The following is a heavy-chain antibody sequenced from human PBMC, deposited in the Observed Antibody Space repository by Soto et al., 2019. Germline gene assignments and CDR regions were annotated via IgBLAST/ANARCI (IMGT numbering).Heavy chain of an antibody. V-gene: IGHV4-59*01. CDR3: ARGSHRYDFWSGYYNWYFDL. CDR1: GGNISSYY. D-gene: IGHD3-3*01. CDR2: IYYSGST. Sequence: SETLSLTCTVSGGNISSYYWSWIRQPPGKGLEWIGYIYYSGSTNYNPSLKSRVTISVDTSKNQFSLKLSSVTAADTAVYYCARGSHRYDFWSGYYNWYFDLWGRGTLVTVSS. J-gene: IGHJ2*01.